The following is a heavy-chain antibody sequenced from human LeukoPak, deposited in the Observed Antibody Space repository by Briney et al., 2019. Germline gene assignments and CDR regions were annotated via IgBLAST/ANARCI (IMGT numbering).Heavy chain of an antibody. J-gene: IGHJ4*02. CDR3: AREGMVATFDY. V-gene: IGHV3-21*01. Sequence: PGGPLRLSCAASGFTFSSYSMNWVRQAPGKGLEWVSSISSSSSYIYYADSVKGRFTISRDKAKNSLHLQMNSLRAEDTAIYYCAREGMVATFDYWGQGTLVTVSS. CDR1: GFTFSSYS. CDR2: ISSSSSYI. D-gene: IGHD5-12*01.